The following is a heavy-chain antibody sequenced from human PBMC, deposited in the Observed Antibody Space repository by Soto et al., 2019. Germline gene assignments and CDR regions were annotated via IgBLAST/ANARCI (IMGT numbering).Heavy chain of an antibody. D-gene: IGHD6-19*01. J-gene: IGHJ4*02. Sequence: LRLSCAASEFMFSNYAMNWVRQAPGKGLEWVSAISGSGGITYYADSVKGRFTISRDNSKNTLYLQMNSLRAEDTAVYYCAKAEKSSAVAGYFDSWGQGTPVTVSS. CDR1: EFMFSNYA. CDR2: ISGSGGIT. V-gene: IGHV3-23*01. CDR3: AKAEKSSAVAGYFDS.